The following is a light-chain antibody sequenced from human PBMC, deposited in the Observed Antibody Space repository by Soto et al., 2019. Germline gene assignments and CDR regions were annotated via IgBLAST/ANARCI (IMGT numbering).Light chain of an antibody. J-gene: IGKJ4*01. CDR1: QSISIN. Sequence: EIVLTQSPCTLSVSPGDRVTLSCRASQSISINLAWYQHKPGQAPRLLIHGASTRATGIPARFSGSGSEAEFALTISTLQSEDFAVYYCQQYSVWPLTFGGGTKVDIK. CDR3: QQYSVWPLT. CDR2: GAS. V-gene: IGKV3D-15*01.